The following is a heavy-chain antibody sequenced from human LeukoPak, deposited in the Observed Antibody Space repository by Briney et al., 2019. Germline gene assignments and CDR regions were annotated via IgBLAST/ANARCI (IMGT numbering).Heavy chain of an antibody. Sequence: ASVPVTCKATGYTHPDYQLHWLRPPPGQGLAGVGWINPNSGGTNYAQKFQSRVTMTRDTSISTAYKELSRLRSDDTAVYCCANDDVVPAAIDYYYMDVWGKGTTVTVSS. J-gene: IGHJ6*03. V-gene: IGHV1-2*02. CDR1: GYTHPDYQ. D-gene: IGHD2-2*01. CDR2: INPNSGGT. CDR3: ANDDVVPAAIDYYYMDV.